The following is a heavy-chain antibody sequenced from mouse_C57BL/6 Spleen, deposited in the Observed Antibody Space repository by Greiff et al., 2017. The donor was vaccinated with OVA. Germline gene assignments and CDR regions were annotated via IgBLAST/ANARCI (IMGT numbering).Heavy chain of an antibody. CDR1: GYTFTSYW. Sequence: VHVQQSGTVLARPGASVKMSCKTSGYTFTSYWMHWVKQRPGQGLEWIGAIYPGNSDTSYNQKFKGKAKLTAVTSASTAYMELSSLTKEDSAVYYCTRSHSWAMDYWGQGTSVTVSS. V-gene: IGHV1-5*01. J-gene: IGHJ4*01. CDR3: TRSHSWAMDY. CDR2: IYPGNSDT. D-gene: IGHD2-12*01.